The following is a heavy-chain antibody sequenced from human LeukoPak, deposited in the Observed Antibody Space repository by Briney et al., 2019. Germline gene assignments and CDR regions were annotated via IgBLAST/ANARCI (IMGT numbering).Heavy chain of an antibody. D-gene: IGHD3-22*01. J-gene: IGHJ4*02. CDR1: GGSISSSSYY. CDR2: IYYSGST. Sequence: SETLSLTCTVSGGSISSSSYYWGWIRQPPGKGLEWIGSIYYSGSTYYNPSLKSRVTISVDTSKNQFSLKLSSVTAADTAVYYCARDSRYYYDSSGYYSDWVQGTLVTVSS. V-gene: IGHV4-39*07. CDR3: ARDSRYYYDSSGYYSD.